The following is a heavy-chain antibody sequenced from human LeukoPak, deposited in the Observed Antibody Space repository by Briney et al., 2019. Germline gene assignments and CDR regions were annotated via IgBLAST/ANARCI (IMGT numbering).Heavy chain of an antibody. V-gene: IGHV3-74*01. D-gene: IGHD1-14*01. CDR2: INSDGSRT. CDR3: ARRYLGAFDI. CDR1: GFTFSSYW. Sequence: PGGSLRLSCAASGFTFSSYWMHWVRQAPGKGLVWVSRINSDGSRTSYADSVKGRFTISRDNAKNMLYLEMNSLRAEDTAVYYCARRYLGAFDIWGQGTTVTVSS. J-gene: IGHJ3*02.